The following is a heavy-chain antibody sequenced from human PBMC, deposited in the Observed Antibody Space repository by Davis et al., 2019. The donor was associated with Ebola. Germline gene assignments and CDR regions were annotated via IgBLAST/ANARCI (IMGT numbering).Heavy chain of an antibody. CDR1: GFTFSGST. Sequence: GGSLRLSCAASGFTFSGSTMHWVRQASGKGLEWVGRIRSKANSYATAYAASVKGRFTISRDDSKNTAYLQMSSLRAEDTAVYYCARDQLSRYTDYWGQGTLVTVSS. J-gene: IGHJ4*02. CDR2: IRSKANSYAT. CDR3: ARDQLSRYTDY. V-gene: IGHV3-73*01. D-gene: IGHD3-16*02.